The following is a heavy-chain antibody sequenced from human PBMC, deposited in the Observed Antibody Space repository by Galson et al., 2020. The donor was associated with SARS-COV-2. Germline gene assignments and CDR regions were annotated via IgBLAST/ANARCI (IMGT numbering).Heavy chain of an antibody. J-gene: IGHJ4*02. Sequence: ASVKVSFKASGFTFTKYYFHWVRQAPGQGLEWVGWINPNSGGTILAERFQGRVTMTTDTSINTVYMELSSLRPDDTAVYYCLRVYYGDFMDYWGQGTLVTVSS. CDR3: LRVYYGDFMDY. CDR2: INPNSGGT. V-gene: IGHV1-2*02. D-gene: IGHD4-17*01. CDR1: GFTFTKYY.